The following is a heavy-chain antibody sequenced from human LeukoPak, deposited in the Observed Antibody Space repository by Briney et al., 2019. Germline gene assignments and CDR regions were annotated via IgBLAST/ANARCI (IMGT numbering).Heavy chain of an antibody. CDR1: GYTFTGYY. V-gene: IGHV1-2*02. CDR3: ARESEYYDFWSGRNYYMDV. Sequence: ASVKVSCKASGYTFTGYYMHWVRQAPGRGLEWMGWINPNSGGTNYAQKFQGRVTMTRDTSISTAYMELSRLRSDDTAVYYCARESEYYDFWSGRNYYMDVWGKGTTVTVSS. J-gene: IGHJ6*03. CDR2: INPNSGGT. D-gene: IGHD3-3*01.